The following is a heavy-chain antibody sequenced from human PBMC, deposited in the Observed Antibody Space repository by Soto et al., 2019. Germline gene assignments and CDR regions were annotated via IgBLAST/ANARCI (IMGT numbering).Heavy chain of an antibody. CDR1: GFSLEEYG. Sequence: EVQLVESGGGVVRPGGSLRLACVVSGFSLEEYGMSWVRQAPGKGPEWVSGMHRNGNSTGYADGVKGRFTISRDDAKNSLDLQMSSLRAEDTAFYYCARDHRWGYEYGDYGDSWGHGTLVTVSS. V-gene: IGHV3-20*04. J-gene: IGHJ5*01. CDR2: MHRNGNST. CDR3: ARDHRWGYEYGDYGDS. D-gene: IGHD4-17*01.